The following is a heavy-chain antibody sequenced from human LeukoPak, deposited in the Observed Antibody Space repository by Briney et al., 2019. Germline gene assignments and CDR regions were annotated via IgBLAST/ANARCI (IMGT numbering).Heavy chain of an antibody. CDR2: IIPIFGTV. CDR3: ARGQQLVGNYYYYGMDV. J-gene: IGHJ6*02. Sequence: SVNVPCKASGGTFTSYAIIWVRQAPGQGLEWMGGIIPIFGTVHYAQTFQGRVTITADESTNTAYMELSSLRSDDTALYYCARGQQLVGNYYYYGMDVWGQGTTVTVSS. V-gene: IGHV1-69*13. D-gene: IGHD6-13*01. CDR1: GGTFTSYA.